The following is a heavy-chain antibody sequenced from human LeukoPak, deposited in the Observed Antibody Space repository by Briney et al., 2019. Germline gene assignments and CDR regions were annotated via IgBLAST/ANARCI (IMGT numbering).Heavy chain of an antibody. CDR2: MNPNSGHT. J-gene: IGHJ6*02. CDR3: VRVQSGSYARYGMDV. V-gene: IGHV1-8*01. CDR1: GYLLISYD. Sequence: GASVKVSCKASGYLLISYDINWVRQATGQGLEWMGWMNPNSGHTGYAQKSQGRVTMTRDTSISTAYMELSSLRSEDTAVYYCVRVQSGSYARYGMDVWGQGTTVTVSS. D-gene: IGHD1-26*01.